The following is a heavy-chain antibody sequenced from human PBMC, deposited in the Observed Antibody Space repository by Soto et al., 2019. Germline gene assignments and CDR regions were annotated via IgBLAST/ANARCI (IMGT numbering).Heavy chain of an antibody. Sequence: GGSLRLSCAASAFTFSSYWMHWVRQAPGKGLVWVSRIKNDGSGTTYADSVKGRFTISRENVKNTLYLQMNSLRAEDTAVYYCARGARGSPLHFDYWGQGTLVTVSS. V-gene: IGHV3-74*01. CDR2: IKNDGSGT. D-gene: IGHD1-26*01. CDR3: ARGARGSPLHFDY. CDR1: AFTFSSYW. J-gene: IGHJ4*02.